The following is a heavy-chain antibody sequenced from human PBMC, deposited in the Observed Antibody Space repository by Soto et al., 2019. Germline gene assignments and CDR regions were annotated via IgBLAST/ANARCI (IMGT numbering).Heavy chain of an antibody. V-gene: IGHV1-18*01. Sequence: QVQLVQSGAEVKKPGASVKVSCKASGYTFTSYGISWVRQAPGQGLEWMGWISAYNGNTNYAQKLQGRVTMTTDTATSTADRELRSLRSDDTAVYYCARGRVDIVLVPAAMGPNYYNYGMDVWGQGTTVTVSS. J-gene: IGHJ6*02. CDR2: ISAYNGNT. D-gene: IGHD2-2*01. CDR3: ARGRVDIVLVPAAMGPNYYNYGMDV. CDR1: GYTFTSYG.